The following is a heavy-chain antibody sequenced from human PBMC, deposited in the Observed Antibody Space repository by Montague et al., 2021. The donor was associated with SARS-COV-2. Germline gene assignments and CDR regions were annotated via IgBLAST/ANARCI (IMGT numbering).Heavy chain of an antibody. Sequence: PALVKPTQTLTLSCTFSGFSLTTSAICVSWIRQPPGKAPEWLARIDWDDDKHYNASLKTRLTISKDTSKNHVVLTMTNMDPVDTGMYYCASSGQPAGNYAPLGYYGLDVWGRGTAVIVSS. CDR1: GFSLTTSAIC. V-gene: IGHV2-70*11. CDR2: IDWDDDK. CDR3: ASSGQPAGNYAPLGYYGLDV. J-gene: IGHJ6*02. D-gene: IGHD6-19*01.